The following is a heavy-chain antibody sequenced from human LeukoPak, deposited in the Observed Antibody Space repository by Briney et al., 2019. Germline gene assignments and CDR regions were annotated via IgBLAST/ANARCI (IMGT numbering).Heavy chain of an antibody. CDR3: ARDRSGTQDEDDAFDI. CDR1: GFTFRNYH. D-gene: IGHD1-14*01. Sequence: GGPLRLSCAASGFTFRNYHMNWVRQAPGKGLEWISSITSSGDCIYYADPLKGRLTISRDNAKNSLYLQMHSLTVDDTGVYYCARDRSGTQDEDDAFDIWGQGTVVIVSS. V-gene: IGHV3-21*06. J-gene: IGHJ3*02. CDR2: ITSSGDCI.